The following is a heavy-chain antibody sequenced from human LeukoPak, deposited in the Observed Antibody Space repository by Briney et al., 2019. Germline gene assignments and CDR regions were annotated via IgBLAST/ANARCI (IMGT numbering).Heavy chain of an antibody. D-gene: IGHD3-10*01. J-gene: IGHJ3*02. Sequence: GGSLRLSCAATGFTFDEYAMHWVRQVPGKGLEWIALMSGDGGSTYYADSVNGRFTISRDNSKNSLYLQMNSLRTEDSALYYCAQKNRPGSYAFDIWGQGTVVTVSS. CDR1: GFTFDEYA. CDR2: MSGDGGST. CDR3: AQKNRPGSYAFDI. V-gene: IGHV3-43*02.